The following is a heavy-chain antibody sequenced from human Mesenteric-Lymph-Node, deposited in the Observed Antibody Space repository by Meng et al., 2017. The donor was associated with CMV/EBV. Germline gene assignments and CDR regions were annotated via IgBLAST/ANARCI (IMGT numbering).Heavy chain of an antibody. V-gene: IGHV3-9*01. J-gene: IGHJ4*02. CDR3: ARGNAQAFDY. CDR2: ISWNSGSI. D-gene: IGHD1-1*01. Sequence: GGSLRLSCAASGFTFDDYAMHWVRQAPGKGLEWVSGISWNSGSIGYADSVKGRFTLSRDNAENMLYLQMNSLRAEDTAVYYCARGNAQAFDYWGQGTLVTVSS. CDR1: GFTFDDYA.